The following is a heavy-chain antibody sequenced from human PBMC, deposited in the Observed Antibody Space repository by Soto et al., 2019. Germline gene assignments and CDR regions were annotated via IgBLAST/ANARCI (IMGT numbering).Heavy chain of an antibody. V-gene: IGHV5-51*01. CDR1: GYRFTSHW. CDR3: TTSSGSSQWFDP. Sequence: GESLKISCKSSGYRFTSHWIGWVRQMPGKGLEWMGIIYPGDSDTRYSPSFQGQVTISADKSISTAYLQWSSLKASDTAMYYCTTSSGSSQWFDPWGQGTLVTVSS. D-gene: IGHD6-19*01. J-gene: IGHJ5*02. CDR2: IYPGDSDT.